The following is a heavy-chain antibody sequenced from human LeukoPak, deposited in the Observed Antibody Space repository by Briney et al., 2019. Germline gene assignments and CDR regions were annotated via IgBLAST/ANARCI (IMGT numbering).Heavy chain of an antibody. V-gene: IGHV3-23*01. CDR2: ISGSGGST. CDR3: AKSSPTRGVIITGDY. D-gene: IGHD3-10*01. J-gene: IGHJ4*02. CDR1: GYTFSSYA. Sequence: PGGSLRLSCAASGYTFSSYAMSWVRQAPGKGLEWVSAISGSGGSTHYADSVKGRFTISRDNSKNTLYLQMNSLRAEDTAVYYCAKSSPTRGVIITGDYWGQGTLVTVSS.